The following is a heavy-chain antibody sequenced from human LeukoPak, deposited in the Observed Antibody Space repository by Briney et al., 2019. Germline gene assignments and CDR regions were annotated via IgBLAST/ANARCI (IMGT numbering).Heavy chain of an antibody. D-gene: IGHD2-2*01. CDR3: ARVPAAISYYYYGMDV. CDR2: IYYSGST. CDR1: GGSISNYY. J-gene: IGHJ6*04. V-gene: IGHV4-59*01. Sequence: SETLSLTCTVSGGSISNYYWSWIRQPPGKGLEWIGYIYYSGSTNYNPSLKSRVTISVDTSKNQFSLKLSSVTAADTAVYYCARVPAAISYYYYGMDVWGKGTTVTVSS.